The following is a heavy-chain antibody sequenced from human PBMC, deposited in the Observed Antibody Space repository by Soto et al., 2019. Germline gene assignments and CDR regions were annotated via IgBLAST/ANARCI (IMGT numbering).Heavy chain of an antibody. CDR1: GDTFSSYT. Sequence: QVQLVQSGAEVKKPGSSVKISCRASGDTFSSYTVNWLRQAPGRGLEWMGRIIPVLGTTDYAQTFRGRLSITADQSSNTVNRELGSLRSEDTAVYYCARRRYCGYDCYPNHYYGMDVWGQGTTVTVAS. J-gene: IGHJ6*02. CDR2: IIPVLGTT. D-gene: IGHD2-21*01. V-gene: IGHV1-69*08. CDR3: ARRRYCGYDCYPNHYYGMDV.